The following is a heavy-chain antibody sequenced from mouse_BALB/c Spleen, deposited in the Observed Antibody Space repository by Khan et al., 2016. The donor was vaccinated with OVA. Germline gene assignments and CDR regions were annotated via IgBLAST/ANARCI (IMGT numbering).Heavy chain of an antibody. CDR2: ISDGGSYT. D-gene: IGHD2-13*01. V-gene: IGHV5-4*02. CDR3: ARGYYGDPFAY. CDR1: GFTFSDYY. J-gene: IGHJ3*01. Sequence: EVELVESGGGLVKPGGSLKLSCAASGFTFSDYYMYWVRQTSEKRLEWVATISDGGSYTYHPDSVKGRFTISRDAVKNILYLQMSSLKSDDTAMYYCARGYYGDPFAYWGQGTLVTVSA.